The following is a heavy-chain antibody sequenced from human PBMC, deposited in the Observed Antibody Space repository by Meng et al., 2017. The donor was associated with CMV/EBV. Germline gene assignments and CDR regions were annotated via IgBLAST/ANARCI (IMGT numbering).Heavy chain of an antibody. D-gene: IGHD1-26*01. CDR2: ISYDGSNK. Sequence: GGSLRLSCAASGFTFSGSAMHWVRQAPGKGLEWVAVISYDGSNKYYADSVKGRFTISRDNSKNTLYLQMNSLRAEDTAVYYCARDIDSGSYWGQGTLVTVSS. CDR1: GFTFSGSA. J-gene: IGHJ4*02. V-gene: IGHV3-30-3*01. CDR3: ARDIDSGSY.